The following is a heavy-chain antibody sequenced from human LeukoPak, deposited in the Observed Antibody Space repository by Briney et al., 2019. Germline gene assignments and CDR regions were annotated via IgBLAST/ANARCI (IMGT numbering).Heavy chain of an antibody. V-gene: IGHV1-18*01. CDR3: ARAPRLVVPAAMVC. J-gene: IGHJ4*02. CDR2: ISAYNGNT. CDR1: GYTFTSYG. Sequence: GASVKVSCKASGYTFTSYGISWVRQALGQGLEWMGWISAYNGNTNYAQKLQGRVTMTTDTSTSTAYMELRSLRSDDTAVYYCARAPRLVVPAAMVCWGQGTLVTVSS. D-gene: IGHD2-2*01.